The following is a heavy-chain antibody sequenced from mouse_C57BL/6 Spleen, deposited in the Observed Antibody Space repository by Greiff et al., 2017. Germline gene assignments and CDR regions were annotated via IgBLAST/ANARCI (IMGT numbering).Heavy chain of an antibody. D-gene: IGHD1-1*01. Sequence: EVQLVESEGGLVQPGSSMKLSCTASGFTFSDYYMAWVRQVPEKGLEWVANINYDGSSTYYLDSLKSRFIISRDNAKNILYLQMSSLKSEDTATYYCARATTVVEWGAMDYWGQGTSVTVSS. CDR1: GFTFSDYY. V-gene: IGHV5-16*01. CDR3: ARATTVVEWGAMDY. J-gene: IGHJ4*01. CDR2: INYDGSST.